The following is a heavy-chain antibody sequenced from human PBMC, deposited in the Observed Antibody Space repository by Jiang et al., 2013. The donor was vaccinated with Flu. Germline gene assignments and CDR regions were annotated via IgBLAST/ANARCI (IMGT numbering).Heavy chain of an antibody. CDR2: ISSSSSYI. CDR1: GFTFSSYS. D-gene: IGHD4-11*01. V-gene: IGHV3-21*01. CDR3: ARDDSNYYYYYYAMDV. J-gene: IGHJ6*02. Sequence: QLLESGGGLVKPGGSLRLSCAASGFTFSSYSMNWVRQAPGKGLEWVSSISSSSSYIYYADSVKGRFTISRDNAKNSLYLQMNSLRAEDTAVYYCARDDSNYYYYYYAMDVWGQGTTVTVSS.